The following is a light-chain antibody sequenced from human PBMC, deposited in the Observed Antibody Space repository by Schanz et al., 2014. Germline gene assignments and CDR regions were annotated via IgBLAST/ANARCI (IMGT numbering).Light chain of an antibody. J-gene: IGLJ1*01. CDR1: SSDVGGYNY. Sequence: QSALTQPASVSGSPGQSITISCTGTSSDVGGYNYVSWYQQHPGKAPKLMIYDVSNRPSGVSNRFSGSKSGNTASLTISGLQAEDEADYYCSSYTSSSTRRGVFGTGTKLTV. CDR3: SSYTSSSTRRGV. CDR2: DVS. V-gene: IGLV2-14*01.